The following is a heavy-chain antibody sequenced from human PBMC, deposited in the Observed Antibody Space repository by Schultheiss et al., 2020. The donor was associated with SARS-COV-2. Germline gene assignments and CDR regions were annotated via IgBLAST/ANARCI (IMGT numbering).Heavy chain of an antibody. CDR1: GGSISSSSYY. V-gene: IGHV4-39*07. J-gene: IGHJ3*02. Sequence: SQTLSLTCTVSGGSISSSSYYWGWIRQPPGKGLEWIGYIYHSGSTYYNPSLKSRVTISVDTSKNQFSLKLSSVTAADTAMYYCARAVAGSRDAFDIWGQGTMVTVSS. CDR2: IYHSGST. CDR3: ARAVAGSRDAFDI.